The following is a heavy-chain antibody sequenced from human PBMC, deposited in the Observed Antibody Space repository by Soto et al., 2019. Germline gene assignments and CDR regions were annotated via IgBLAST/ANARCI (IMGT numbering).Heavy chain of an antibody. Sequence: PVGSLRLSCTASGFTFSSHPMSWVRQAPGKGLEWVSAIAESGGGTAYVDSVKGRFTISRDNAKNRLYLQMNSLRAEDTAVYYCANRLGTYFLSGLPFDIWGRGTMVTVSS. V-gene: IGHV3-23*01. D-gene: IGHD1-26*01. CDR3: ANRLGTYFLSGLPFDI. CDR2: IAESGGGT. J-gene: IGHJ3*02. CDR1: GFTFSSHP.